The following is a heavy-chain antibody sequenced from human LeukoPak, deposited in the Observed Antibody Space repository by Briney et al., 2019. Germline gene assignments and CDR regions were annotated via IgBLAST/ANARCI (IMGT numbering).Heavy chain of an antibody. CDR2: ILGKGSGGTT. CDR1: GLTFSDAW. CDR3: SWIRGALGFYFMDV. Sequence: GGSLRLSCAVSGLTFSDAWMTWVRQAPGKGLEWVGRILGKGSGGTTDYAAPVQGRFTISRDDSKDTLYLEMNSLKTEDTAVYYCSWIRGALGFYFMDVWGKGTTVTISS. D-gene: IGHD3-10*01. V-gene: IGHV3-15*01. J-gene: IGHJ6*03.